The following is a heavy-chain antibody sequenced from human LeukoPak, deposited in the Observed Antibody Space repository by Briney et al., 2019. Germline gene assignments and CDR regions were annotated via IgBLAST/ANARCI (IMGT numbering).Heavy chain of an antibody. CDR3: AKVQDYGDYIYYYYYGMDV. D-gene: IGHD4-17*01. CDR1: GFTFSSYA. J-gene: IGHJ6*02. Sequence: PGGSLRLSCAASGFTFSSYAMSWVRQAPGKGLEWVSAISGSGGSTYYADFVKGRFTISRDNSKNTLYLQMNSLRAEDTAVYYCAKVQDYGDYIYYYYYGMDVWGQGTTVTVSS. V-gene: IGHV3-23*01. CDR2: ISGSGGST.